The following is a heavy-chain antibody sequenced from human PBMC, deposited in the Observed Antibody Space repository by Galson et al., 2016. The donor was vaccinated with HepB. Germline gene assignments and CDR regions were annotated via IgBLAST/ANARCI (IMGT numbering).Heavy chain of an antibody. J-gene: IGHJ4*02. CDR3: ARVSRRAEVY. CDR1: GFTFTNYG. V-gene: IGHV3-33*01. Sequence: SLRLSCATSGFTFTNYGFHWVRQAPGKGLEWLAVIWYDGSYKFYADSVRGRLTLSRDNANNTVYLQMNSLRAEDTAVYYCARVSRRAEVYWGQGTLVTVSS. CDR2: IWYDGSYK.